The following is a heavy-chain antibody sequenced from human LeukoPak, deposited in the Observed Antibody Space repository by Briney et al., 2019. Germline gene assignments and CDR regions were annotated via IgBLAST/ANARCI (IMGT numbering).Heavy chain of an antibody. V-gene: IGHV1-2*02. J-gene: IGHJ4*02. Sequence: PWASVKVSCKASGYTFTGYYMHWVRQAPGQGLEWMGWINPNSGGTNYAQKFQGSVTMTRDTSISTAYMELSRLRSDDTAVYYCARDRYYDSTSGDYWGQGNLVTVSS. CDR1: GYTFTGYY. CDR3: ARDRYYDSTSGDY. CDR2: INPNSGGT. D-gene: IGHD3-22*01.